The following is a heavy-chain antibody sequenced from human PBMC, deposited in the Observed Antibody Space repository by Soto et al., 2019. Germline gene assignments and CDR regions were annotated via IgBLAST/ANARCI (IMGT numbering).Heavy chain of an antibody. V-gene: IGHV1-24*01. Sequence: VQLVQSGAEVKKPGASVKVSCKVSGHTLSELSMHWVRQAPGKGLEWMGGFDPEDGETISEQKFQGRVTMTEDTSTDSIYIELSSLRSEDTAVYYCAAGGTRWLHSPFDYWGQGTLVTISS. CDR2: FDPEDGET. D-gene: IGHD1-1*01. J-gene: IGHJ4*02. CDR1: GHTLSELS. CDR3: AAGGTRWLHSPFDY.